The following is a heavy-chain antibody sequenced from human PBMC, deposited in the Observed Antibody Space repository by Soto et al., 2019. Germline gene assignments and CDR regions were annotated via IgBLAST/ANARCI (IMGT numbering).Heavy chain of an antibody. CDR1: GFTFSSYW. V-gene: IGHV3-7*03. D-gene: IGHD3-3*01. J-gene: IGHJ6*02. Sequence: EVQLVESGGGLVQPGGSLRLSCAASGFTFSSYWMSWVRQAPGKGLEWVANIKQEGSEKYYVDSVKGRFTISRDNAKNSLYLQMNSLRAEDTAVYYCARDRDDFWSGYPPPPYYYGMYVWGQGTTVTDSS. CDR3: ARDRDDFWSGYPPPPYYYGMYV. CDR2: IKQEGSEK.